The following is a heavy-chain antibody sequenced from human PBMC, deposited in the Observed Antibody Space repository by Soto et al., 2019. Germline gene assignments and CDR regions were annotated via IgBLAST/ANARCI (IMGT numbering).Heavy chain of an antibody. V-gene: IGHV3-30-3*01. J-gene: IGHJ5*02. Sequence: QVQLVESGGGVVQPGRSLRLSCAASGFTFSSYAMHWVRQAPGKGLEWMAVISYDGSNKYYADSVKGRFTISRDNSKNTLYLQMNSLRAEDTAVYYCARDYYDRSGRPTGANWFDPWGQGTLVTVSS. CDR2: ISYDGSNK. CDR1: GFTFSSYA. CDR3: ARDYYDRSGRPTGANWFDP. D-gene: IGHD3-22*01.